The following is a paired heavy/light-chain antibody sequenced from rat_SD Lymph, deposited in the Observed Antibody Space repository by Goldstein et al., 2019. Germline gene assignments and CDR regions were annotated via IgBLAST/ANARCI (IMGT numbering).Light chain of an antibody. V-gene: IGKV6S5*01. CDR3: QRIYNSPWT. Sequence: NIVMTQSPKSMSISVGDRVTMNCKASQNVGNNIAWYQQKPGQSPKLLIYYASNRYTGVPDRFTGGGYGTDFTLTINSVQAEDAAFYYCQRIYNSPWTFGGGTKLELK. J-gene: IGKJ1*01. CDR2: YAS. CDR1: QNVGNN.
Heavy chain of an antibody. CDR2: VRNKNNNYAT. CDR3: TRSDWETFDY. Sequence: EVQILETGGGLVKPGGSLRLSCATSGFNFNDYFMHWVRQAPGNGLEWVAEVRNKNNNYATYYAASVKGRFTISRDDSKSSVYLQVSSLRAEDTAIYYCTRSDWETFDYWGQGVMVTVSS. CDR1: GFNFNDYF. D-gene: IGHD5-1*01. V-gene: IGHV6-20*01. J-gene: IGHJ2*01.